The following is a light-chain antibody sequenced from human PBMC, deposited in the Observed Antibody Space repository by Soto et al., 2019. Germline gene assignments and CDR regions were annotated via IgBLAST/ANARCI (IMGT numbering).Light chain of an antibody. CDR3: QQYYNWPQYT. J-gene: IGKJ2*01. V-gene: IGKV3-15*01. CDR2: GAS. Sequence: EIVLTQSPGTLSLSPGEGASLSCRASQSVSSNLAWYQQKPGQAPRLLIYGASTRATGIPPRFSGSGSGAEFTLTISSLQSEDFAIYYCQQYYNWPQYTFGQGTKVDIK. CDR1: QSVSSN.